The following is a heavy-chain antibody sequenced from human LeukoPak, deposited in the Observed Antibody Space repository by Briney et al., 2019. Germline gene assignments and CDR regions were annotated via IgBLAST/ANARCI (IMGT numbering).Heavy chain of an antibody. J-gene: IGHJ6*02. CDR3: ARFVTYGSGSYYGDGMDV. CDR1: GFTFSSYE. CDR2: ISSSGSTI. Sequence: GGSLRLSCAASGFTFSSYEMNWVRLAPGKGLEWVSYISSSGSTIYYADSVKGRLTISRDNAKNSLYLQMNSLRAEDTAVYYCARFVTYGSGSYYGDGMDVWGQGTTVTVSS. D-gene: IGHD3-10*01. V-gene: IGHV3-48*03.